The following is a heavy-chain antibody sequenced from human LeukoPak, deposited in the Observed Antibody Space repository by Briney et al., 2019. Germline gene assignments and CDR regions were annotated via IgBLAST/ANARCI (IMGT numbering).Heavy chain of an antibody. CDR2: INHSGST. J-gene: IGHJ4*02. CDR3: ARLPAARFPGIAVARDY. V-gene: IGHV4-34*01. Sequence: SETLSLTCAVYGGSFSGYYWSWIRQPPGKGLEWIGEINHSGSTNYNPSLKSRVTISVDTSKNQFSLKLSSVTAADTAVYYCARLPAARFPGIAVARDYWGQRTLVTVSS. D-gene: IGHD6-13*01. CDR1: GGSFSGYY.